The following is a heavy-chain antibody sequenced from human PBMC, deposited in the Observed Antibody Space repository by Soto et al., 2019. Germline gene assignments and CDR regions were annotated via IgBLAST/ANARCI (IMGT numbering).Heavy chain of an antibody. V-gene: IGHV3-15*01. CDR2: IKSKSDGGTT. D-gene: IGHD2-15*01. CDR1: GFTFSDAW. J-gene: IGHJ5*02. CDR3: TTDLWRIAVVVGSTGYFNP. Sequence: GGSLRLYCAASGFTFSDAWMSWLRQAVGQGLDLVGRIKSKSDGGTTEYAAPVRCRCTISRDYSKNTLYLQMTSLKHEYKAVYYCTTDLWRIAVVVGSTGYFNPWGQGTPVAASS.